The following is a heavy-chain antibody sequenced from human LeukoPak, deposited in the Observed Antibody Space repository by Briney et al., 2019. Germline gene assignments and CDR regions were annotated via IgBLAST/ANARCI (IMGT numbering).Heavy chain of an antibody. J-gene: IGHJ4*02. D-gene: IGHD3-10*01. CDR3: ARGVWFGELLRGYFYFDY. CDR1: GGSISSGLYY. CDR2: IYDSGTT. V-gene: IGHV4-31*03. Sequence: TSETLSLTCTVSGGSISSGLYYWSWIRQHPGKGLEWIGYIYDSGTTYYNPSLKSRVTISVDTSKNQFSLKLSSVTAADTAVYYCARGVWFGELLRGYFYFDYWGQGTLVTVSS.